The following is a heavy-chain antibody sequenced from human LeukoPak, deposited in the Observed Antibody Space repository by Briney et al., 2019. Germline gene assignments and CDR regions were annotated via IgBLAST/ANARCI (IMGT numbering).Heavy chain of an antibody. CDR1: GFTFSNYW. V-gene: IGHV3-7*04. D-gene: IGHD5-12*01. J-gene: IGHJ4*02. Sequence: PGGSLRLSCAASGFTFSNYWMSWVRQGPGKGLEWVAKINEGGSDKHYVDSVKGRFTISRDNAKNSLYLEMNGLRAEDSAVYYCARYDGYDLRYWGQGTLVTVSS. CDR3: ARYDGYDLRY. CDR2: INEGGSDK.